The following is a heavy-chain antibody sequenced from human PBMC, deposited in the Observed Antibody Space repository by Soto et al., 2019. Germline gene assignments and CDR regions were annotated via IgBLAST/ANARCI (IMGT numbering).Heavy chain of an antibody. V-gene: IGHV4-61*01. CDR3: ARLPRLMITFGGVIDYDAFDI. J-gene: IGHJ3*02. Sequence: SETLSLTCTVSGGSVSSGSYYWSWIRQPPGKGLEWIGYIYYSGSTNYNPSLKSRVTISVDTSKNQFSLKLSSVTAADTAVYYCARLPRLMITFGGVIDYDAFDIWGQGTMVTVSS. CDR2: IYYSGST. D-gene: IGHD3-16*02. CDR1: GGSVSSGSYY.